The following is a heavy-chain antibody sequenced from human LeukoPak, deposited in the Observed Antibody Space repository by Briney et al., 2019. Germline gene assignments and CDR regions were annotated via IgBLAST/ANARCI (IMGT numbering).Heavy chain of an antibody. V-gene: IGHV4-31*03. CDR2: IYYSGST. J-gene: IGHJ5*02. CDR3: ARDHRTSSGYGFSWFDP. D-gene: IGHD5-12*01. CDR1: GGSISSGGYY. Sequence: SETLSLTCTVSGGSISSGGYYWSWIRQHPGKGLEWIGYIYYSGSTYYNPSLKSRVTISVDTSKNQFSLKLSSVTAADTAVYYCARDHRTSSGYGFSWFDPWGQGTLVTVSS.